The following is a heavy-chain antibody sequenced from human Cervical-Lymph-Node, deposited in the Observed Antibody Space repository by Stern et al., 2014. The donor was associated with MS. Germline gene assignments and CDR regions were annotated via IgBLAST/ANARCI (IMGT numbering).Heavy chain of an antibody. CDR2: IRSTGLSI. Sequence: VQLVESGGGLVKPGGSLRLSCEASGFTFSDYYMSWMRQAPGQGLEWISLIRSTGLSIYYADSVKGRFTISRDNAKNSLYLQMSGLRAEDTAVYYCARDLTIFGVTLEENHYWGQGTLVAVSS. CDR1: GFTFSDYY. D-gene: IGHD3-3*01. J-gene: IGHJ4*02. CDR3: ARDLTIFGVTLEENHY. V-gene: IGHV3-11*01.